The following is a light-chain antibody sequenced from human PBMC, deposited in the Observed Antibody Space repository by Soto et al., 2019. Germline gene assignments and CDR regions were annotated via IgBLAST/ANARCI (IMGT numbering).Light chain of an antibody. J-gene: IGKJ2*01. CDR1: QSISSW. Sequence: DIQMTQSPSTLSASVGDRVTITCRASQSISSWLAWYQQKPGKAPKLLIYDASSLESGVPSRFSGSGSGTEFTLTISSLQPDDFATYYCQQSNGYTFGRGTKLEIK. CDR3: QQSNGYT. CDR2: DAS. V-gene: IGKV1-5*01.